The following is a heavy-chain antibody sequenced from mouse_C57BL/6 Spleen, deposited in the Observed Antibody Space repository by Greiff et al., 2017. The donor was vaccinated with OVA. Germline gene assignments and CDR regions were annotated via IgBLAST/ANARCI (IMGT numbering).Heavy chain of an antibody. CDR1: GYTFTSYW. CDR2: IYPGSGST. J-gene: IGHJ1*03. CDR3: AGSITTDWYFDV. Sequence: QVQLQQPGAELVKPGASVKMSCKASGYTFTSYWITWVKQRPGQGLEWIGDIYPGSGSTNYNEKFKSKATLTVDTSSSTAYMQLSSLTSEDSAVYYCAGSITTDWYFDVWGTGTTVTVSS. D-gene: IGHD1-1*01. V-gene: IGHV1-55*01.